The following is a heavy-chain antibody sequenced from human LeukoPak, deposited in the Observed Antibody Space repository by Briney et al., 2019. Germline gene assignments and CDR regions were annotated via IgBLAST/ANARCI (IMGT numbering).Heavy chain of an antibody. Sequence: PGGSLRLSCAASGFTFSNSAMNWGRQAPGKGLEWVSTIGTSGSATYYADSVKGRFTISRDNSKNTLYLQMNSLRAEDTAVYYCARDREQRYYFDYWGQGTLVTVSS. CDR3: ARDREQRYYFDY. V-gene: IGHV3-23*01. CDR2: IGTSGSAT. J-gene: IGHJ4*02. CDR1: GFTFSNSA. D-gene: IGHD1/OR15-1a*01.